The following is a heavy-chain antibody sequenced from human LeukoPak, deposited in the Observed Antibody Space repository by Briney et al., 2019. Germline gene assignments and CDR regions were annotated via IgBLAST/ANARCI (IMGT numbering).Heavy chain of an antibody. D-gene: IGHD1-14*01. V-gene: IGHV4-39*01. CDR2: IYYSGTT. CDR1: GGSFSSSDYY. J-gene: IGHJ3*02. Sequence: PSETPSLTCTVSGGSFSSSDYYWGWIRQPPGKGLEWIGSIYYSGTTYYNPSLKSRVTISVDTSKKQFSLKLRSVTAADTAVYYCARHEWGITNAFDIWGQGTMVTVSS. CDR3: ARHEWGITNAFDI.